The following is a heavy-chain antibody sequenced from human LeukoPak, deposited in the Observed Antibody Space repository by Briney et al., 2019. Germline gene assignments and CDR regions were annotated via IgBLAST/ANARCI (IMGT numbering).Heavy chain of an antibody. CDR1: GFTFSSYA. CDR2: ISSNGGST. Sequence: GGSLRLSCAASGFTFSSYAMHWVRQAPGKGLEYVSAISSNGGSTYYANSVKGRFTISRDNSKNTLYLQMGSLRAEDMAVYYCARPPYTKVWGYYMDVWGKGTTVTISS. D-gene: IGHD2-2*02. CDR3: ARPPYTKVWGYYMDV. V-gene: IGHV3-64*01. J-gene: IGHJ6*03.